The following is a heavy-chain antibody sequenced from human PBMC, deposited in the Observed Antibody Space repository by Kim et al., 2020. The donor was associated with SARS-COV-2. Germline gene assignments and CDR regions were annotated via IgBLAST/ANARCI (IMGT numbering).Heavy chain of an antibody. CDR1: GYTFSSYG. D-gene: IGHD3-16*01. Sequence: ASVKVSCKASGYTFSSYGINWVRQAPGQGLEWMGWINSYNGQTNYPQKFHGRVNMTGDTSTTTVYMELRSLRSDDTAVYYCARDYVTFHHASGQPDYWGQ. J-gene: IGHJ4*02. V-gene: IGHV1-18*04. CDR2: INSYNGQT. CDR3: ARDYVTFHHASGQPDY.